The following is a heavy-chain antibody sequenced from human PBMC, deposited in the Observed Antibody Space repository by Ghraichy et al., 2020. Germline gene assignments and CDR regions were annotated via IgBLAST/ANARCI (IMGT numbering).Heavy chain of an antibody. CDR1: GFTFSSYA. CDR2: ISGSGDST. CDR3: AKDWGTEMDV. D-gene: IGHD3-16*01. J-gene: IGHJ6*02. V-gene: IGHV3-23*01. Sequence: GGSLRLSCAASGFTFSSYAMSWVRQAPGKGLEWVSGISGSGDSTYYADSVKGRFTISRDNSKDTLDLQMNSLRAEDTAVYYCAKDWGTEMDVWGQGTTVTVSS.